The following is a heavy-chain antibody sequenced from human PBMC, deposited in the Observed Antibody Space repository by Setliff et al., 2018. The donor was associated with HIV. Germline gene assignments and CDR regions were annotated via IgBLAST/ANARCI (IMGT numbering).Heavy chain of an antibody. V-gene: IGHV1-2*02. CDR1: GYTFTDYY. D-gene: IGHD3-10*01. Sequence: ASVKVSCKASGYTFTDYYMHWVRQAPGQGLEWMGWINVNSGGTKYAQKFQGRVTMTRDTSISTAYMEVSSLRSDDTAVYYCAREGSPIYYFDYWSQGTWSPSPQ. CDR3: AREGSPIYYFDY. J-gene: IGHJ4*02. CDR2: INVNSGGT.